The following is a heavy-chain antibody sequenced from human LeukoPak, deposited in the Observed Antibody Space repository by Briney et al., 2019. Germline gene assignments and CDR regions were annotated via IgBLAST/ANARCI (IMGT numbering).Heavy chain of an antibody. V-gene: IGHV3-30*02. Sequence: GGSLRLSRAASGFIFSSYGIHWVRQAPGKGPEWVAFIRYDGSNKYYADSVKGRFTISRDNSKNTLYLQMNSLRAEDTAVYFCAKDRAAAAATGGDYWGQGTPVTVSS. J-gene: IGHJ4*02. D-gene: IGHD2-2*01. CDR3: AKDRAAAAATGGDY. CDR1: GFIFSSYG. CDR2: IRYDGSNK.